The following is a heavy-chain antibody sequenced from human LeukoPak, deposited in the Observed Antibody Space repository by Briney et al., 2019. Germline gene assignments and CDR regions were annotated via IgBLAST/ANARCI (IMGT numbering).Heavy chain of an antibody. CDR2: INHSGST. CDR3: ARRRRIVGATPGAFDI. CDR1: GGSFSGYY. Sequence: SETLSLTCAVYGGSFSGYYWSWIRQPPGKGLEWVGEINHSGSTNYNPSLKSRVTISVDTSKNQFSLKLSSVTTADTAVYYCARRRRIVGATPGAFDIWGQGTMVTVSS. D-gene: IGHD1-26*01. V-gene: IGHV4-34*01. J-gene: IGHJ3*02.